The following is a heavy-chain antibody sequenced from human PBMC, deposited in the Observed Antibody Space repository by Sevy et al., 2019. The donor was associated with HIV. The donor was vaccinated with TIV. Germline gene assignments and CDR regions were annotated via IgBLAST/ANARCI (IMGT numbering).Heavy chain of an antibody. Sequence: GGSLRLSCVASGFIFNSYVMTWVRQAPGKGLEWVSTISGHSGSTYYADSVKGRFIISRDNSRNTLYLEMNSLRVEDTAVYYCEAIATAGRDYWGQGTLVTVSS. D-gene: IGHD6-13*01. CDR1: GFIFNSYV. CDR3: EAIATAGRDY. CDR2: ISGHSGST. V-gene: IGHV3-23*01. J-gene: IGHJ4*02.